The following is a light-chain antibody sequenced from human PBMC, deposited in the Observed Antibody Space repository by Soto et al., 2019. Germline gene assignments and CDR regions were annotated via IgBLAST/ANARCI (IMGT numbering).Light chain of an antibody. CDR2: KAS. Sequence: DIQMTQSPSTLSASVGDRVTITCRASQGISSWLAWYQQKPGKAPKLLIYKASSLESGVPSRFSGSGSGTDFPLTISRLQPDDFATYYCQQYNSYWTFGQGTKVEIK. J-gene: IGKJ1*01. CDR1: QGISSW. CDR3: QQYNSYWT. V-gene: IGKV1-5*03.